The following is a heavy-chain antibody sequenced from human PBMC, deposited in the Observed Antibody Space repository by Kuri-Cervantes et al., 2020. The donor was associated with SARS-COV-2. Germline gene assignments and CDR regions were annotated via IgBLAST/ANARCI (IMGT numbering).Heavy chain of an antibody. CDR1: GYSFTSYW. CDR2: IDPSDSYI. Sequence: GESLKISCKGSGYSFTSYWISWVRQMPGKGLEWMGRIDPSDSYINYSPSFQGHVTISADKSISTAYLQWSSLKASDTAMYYCARGVAARPNYYYYGMDVWGQGTTVTVSS. V-gene: IGHV5-10-1*01. CDR3: ARGVAARPNYYYYGMDV. D-gene: IGHD6-6*01. J-gene: IGHJ6*02.